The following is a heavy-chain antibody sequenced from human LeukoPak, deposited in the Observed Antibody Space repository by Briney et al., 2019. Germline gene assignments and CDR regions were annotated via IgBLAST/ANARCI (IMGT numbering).Heavy chain of an antibody. CDR1: GFTFSSYA. D-gene: IGHD2-21*01. CDR2: ISGSGGST. Sequence: GGSLRLSCAASGFTFSSYAMSWVRQAPGKGLEWVSAISGSGGSTYYADSVKGRFTISRDNAKNTLYLQMNSLRVEDTAVYYCARTSKEHCGGDCYLDYWGQGTLVTVSS. CDR3: ARTSKEHCGGDCYLDY. J-gene: IGHJ4*02. V-gene: IGHV3-23*01.